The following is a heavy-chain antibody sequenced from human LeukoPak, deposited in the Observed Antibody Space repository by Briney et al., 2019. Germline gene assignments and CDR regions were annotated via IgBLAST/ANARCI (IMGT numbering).Heavy chain of an antibody. CDR2: IYYSGST. J-gene: IGHJ4*02. D-gene: IGHD3-22*01. V-gene: IGHV4-59*01. Sequence: SETLSLTCTVSGGSISSYYWSWIRQPPGKGLEWIGYIYYSGSTNYNPSLKSRVTISVDTSKNQFSLKLSSVTAADTAVYYCARAGYYYDSSGYYEGAYYFDYWDQGTLVTVSS. CDR1: GGSISSYY. CDR3: ARAGYYYDSSGYYEGAYYFDY.